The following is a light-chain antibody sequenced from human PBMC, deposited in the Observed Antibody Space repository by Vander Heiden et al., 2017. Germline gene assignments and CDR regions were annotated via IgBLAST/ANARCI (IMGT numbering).Light chain of an antibody. Sequence: QSVLTQPPSASGTPGQRVTLSCSGSSSNNGSNYVYWYQQLPGTAPKLLIYRNNQRPSGVPDRFSGSKSGTSASLAISGLRSEDEADYYCAAWDDSLRGVFGGGTKLTVL. CDR3: AAWDDSLRGV. CDR2: RNN. J-gene: IGLJ3*02. V-gene: IGLV1-47*01. CDR1: SSNNGSNY.